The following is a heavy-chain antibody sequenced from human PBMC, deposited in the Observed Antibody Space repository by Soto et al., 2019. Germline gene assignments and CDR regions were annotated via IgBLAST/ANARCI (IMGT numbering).Heavy chain of an antibody. V-gene: IGHV1-18*01. J-gene: IGHJ3*02. CDR3: GKGRAAAPEDFDI. D-gene: IGHD6-13*01. Sequence: ASVKVSCKASGYTFTSYGISWVRQAPGQGLEWMGWISAYNGNTNYGQKLQGRGTMSTDTSTSTAYRERGSLRSEDATVYYGGKGRAAAPEDFDIWRQGKVVTVTS. CDR2: ISAYNGNT. CDR1: GYTFTSYG.